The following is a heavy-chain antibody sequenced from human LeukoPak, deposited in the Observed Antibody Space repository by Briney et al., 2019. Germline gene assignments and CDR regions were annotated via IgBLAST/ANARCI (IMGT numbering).Heavy chain of an antibody. J-gene: IGHJ4*02. CDR2: ISSSGSTI. D-gene: IGHD3-22*01. V-gene: IGHV3-11*04. CDR3: AKDAHLYYYDSSGYSDY. CDR1: GFTFSDYY. Sequence: GGSLRLSCAASGFTFSDYYMSWIRQAPGKGLEWVSYISSSGSTIYYADSVKGRFTISRDNSKNTLYLQMNSLRAEDTAVYYCAKDAHLYYYDSSGYSDYWGQGTLVTVSS.